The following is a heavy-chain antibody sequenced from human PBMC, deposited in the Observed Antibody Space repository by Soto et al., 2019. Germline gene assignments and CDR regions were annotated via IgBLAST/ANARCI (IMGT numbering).Heavy chain of an antibody. Sequence: PSETLSLTCTVSGGSIYTCGFYWGWIRQLPGKGLEWLGYIYYTGSTQYTPSLKSRLTISTDTSDNQFSLRLTSVTAADTAVYYWVTFRPTSRTRAHYCGQAT. V-gene: IGHV4-31*03. CDR2: IYYTGST. CDR3: VTFRPTSRTRAHY. J-gene: IGHJ4*02. D-gene: IGHD1-1*01. CDR1: GGSIYTCGFY.